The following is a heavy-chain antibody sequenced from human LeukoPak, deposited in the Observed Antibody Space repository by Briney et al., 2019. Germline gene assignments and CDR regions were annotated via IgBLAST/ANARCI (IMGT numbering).Heavy chain of an antibody. CDR3: ARDRLTTVTTFHFDY. Sequence: GGSLRLSCAASGFTFSTYAMHWVRQAPGKGLEWVAVIWYDRTNKYYADSVKGRFTISRDNSKNTLYPQMSSLRAEDTAVYYCARDRLTTVTTFHFDYWGQGTLVTVSS. J-gene: IGHJ4*02. V-gene: IGHV3-33*01. CDR1: GFTFSTYA. CDR2: IWYDRTNK. D-gene: IGHD4-17*01.